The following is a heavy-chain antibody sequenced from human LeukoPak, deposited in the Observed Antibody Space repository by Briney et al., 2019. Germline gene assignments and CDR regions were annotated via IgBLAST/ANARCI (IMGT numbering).Heavy chain of an antibody. CDR3: AKILTGSGSSLDY. J-gene: IGHJ4*02. D-gene: IGHD3-10*01. Sequence: PGRSLRLSSAASGFTFSSYGMHWVRQAPGKGLEWVAVISYDGSNKYYADSVKGRFTISRDNSKNTLYLQMNSLRAEDTAVYYCAKILTGSGSSLDYWGQGTLVTVSS. CDR2: ISYDGSNK. V-gene: IGHV3-30*18. CDR1: GFTFSSYG.